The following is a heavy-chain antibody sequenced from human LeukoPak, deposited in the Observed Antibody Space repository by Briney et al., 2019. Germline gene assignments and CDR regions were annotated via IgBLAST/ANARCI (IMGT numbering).Heavy chain of an antibody. D-gene: IGHD1-14*01. CDR3: AKDAEGPLDY. V-gene: IGHV3-23*01. CDR2: LSDGGRST. J-gene: IGHJ4*02. CDR1: GFTFSSYG. Sequence: GGPLRLSCAASGFTFSSYGMSWVRQAPGKGLEWVSALSDGGRSTYYADSVKGRFTISRDNSKNTLYLQMNSLRGEDTAVYYCAKDAEGPLDYWGQGTLVTVSS.